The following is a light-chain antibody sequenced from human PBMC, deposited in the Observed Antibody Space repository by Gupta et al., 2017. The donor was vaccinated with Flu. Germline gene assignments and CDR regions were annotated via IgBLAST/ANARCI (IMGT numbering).Light chain of an antibody. V-gene: IGLV1-44*01. CDR2: IND. CDR1: DSNIGGNS. CDR3: AALDDSMDGWV. Sequence: QSVLTQPPSASGAPGQKVTISCSGSDSNIGGNSVSLYQHLPGTAPKLLFHINDKWPSGVPDRFSGAKSGASASLVISGLQAEDEGYYYCAALDDSMDGWVFGGGTKLTAL. J-gene: IGLJ3*02.